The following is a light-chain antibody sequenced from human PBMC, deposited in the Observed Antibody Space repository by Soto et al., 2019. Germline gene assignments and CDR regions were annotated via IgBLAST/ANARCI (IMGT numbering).Light chain of an antibody. CDR2: AAS. CDR1: QGSSNY. CDR3: QKYNRAALT. J-gene: IGKJ4*01. V-gene: IGKV1-27*01. Sequence: DIQMTQSPSSLYASVGDRVTITCRARQGSSNYLAGYQQKPCKVPMLLSYAASTLQSGVPSRFSGSGSGTDFTLTISSLQHEDGATYYCQKYNRAALTFGGGTKVEIK.